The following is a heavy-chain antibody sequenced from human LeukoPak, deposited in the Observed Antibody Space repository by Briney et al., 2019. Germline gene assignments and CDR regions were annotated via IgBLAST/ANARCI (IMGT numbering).Heavy chain of an antibody. Sequence: GGSLRLSCAASGFTYSHYGMHWVRQAPGKGLEWVAVIWPDATEKYYSDAVKGRFTISRDNSRNTLYLQMNSLRGEDTAVYYCAKDAQRGFDYSNSLEYWGQGTLVTVSS. CDR1: GFTYSHYG. V-gene: IGHV3-33*06. CDR3: AKDAQRGFDYSNSLEY. D-gene: IGHD4-11*01. CDR2: IWPDATEK. J-gene: IGHJ4*02.